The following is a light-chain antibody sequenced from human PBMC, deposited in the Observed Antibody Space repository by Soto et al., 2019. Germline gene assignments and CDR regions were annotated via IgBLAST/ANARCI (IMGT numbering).Light chain of an antibody. CDR3: SSYNSYTGTTNLV. V-gene: IGLV2-14*01. Sequence: QSVLTQPASVSGSPGQSITISCTGTSSDVGGYNYVSWYQQHPGKAPKLMIYAVSNRPSGVSNRFSGSKSGNTASLTISGLQAEDEADYYCSSYNSYTGTTNLVFGGGTKVTVL. CDR2: AVS. CDR1: SSDVGGYNY. J-gene: IGLJ2*01.